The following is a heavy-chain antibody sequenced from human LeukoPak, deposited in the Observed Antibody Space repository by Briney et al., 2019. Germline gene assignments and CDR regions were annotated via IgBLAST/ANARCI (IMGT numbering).Heavy chain of an antibody. Sequence: PSETLSLTCTVSGGSISSSSYYWGWIRQPPGKGLEWIGSIYYSGSTYYNPSLKSRVTISVDTSKNQFSLKLSSMTAADTAVYYCARGRTRSLWVAARGEYNWFDPWGQGTLVTVSS. CDR1: GGSISSSSYY. J-gene: IGHJ5*02. CDR2: IYYSGST. CDR3: ARGRTRSLWVAARGEYNWFDP. V-gene: IGHV4-39*07. D-gene: IGHD6-6*01.